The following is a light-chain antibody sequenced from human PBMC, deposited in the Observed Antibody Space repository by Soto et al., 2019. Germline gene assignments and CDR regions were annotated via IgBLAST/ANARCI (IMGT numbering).Light chain of an antibody. CDR2: SDN. Sequence: QSVLTQPPSASGTPGQRVTISCSGSNSNIGRNAVNWYQQLPGTAPRLLISSDNRRPSGVPDRFSASKSGTSASLAIGGLQSDDEADYYCAAWDDSLIGIWVFGGGTKLTVL. J-gene: IGLJ3*02. CDR3: AAWDDSLIGIWV. V-gene: IGLV1-44*01. CDR1: NSNIGRNA.